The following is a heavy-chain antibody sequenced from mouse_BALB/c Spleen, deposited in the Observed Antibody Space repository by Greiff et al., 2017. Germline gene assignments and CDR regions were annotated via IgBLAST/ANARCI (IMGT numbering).Heavy chain of an antibody. Sequence: EVQLQQSGAELVRSGASVKLSCTASGFNIKDYYMHWVKQRPEQGLEWIGWIDPENGDTEYAPKFQGKATMTADTSSNTAYLQLSSLTSEDTAVYYCDFDYYAMDYWGQGTSVTVSS. CDR3: DFDYYAMDY. CDR2: IDPENGDT. CDR1: GFNIKDYY. J-gene: IGHJ4*01. V-gene: IGHV14-4*02.